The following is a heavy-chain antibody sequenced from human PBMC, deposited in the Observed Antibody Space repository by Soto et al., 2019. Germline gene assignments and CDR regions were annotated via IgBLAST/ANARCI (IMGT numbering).Heavy chain of an antibody. Sequence: GSLRLSCXASGFTFNSYAMHWVRQAPGKGLEWVAIISYDGSIKYYADSVKGRFTISRDNSKNTLYLQMSSLRIEDTAVYYCARRYYDSSGYHSGYYYGMDVWGQGTTVTVSS. CDR1: GFTFNSYA. J-gene: IGHJ6*02. CDR2: ISYDGSIK. D-gene: IGHD3-22*01. CDR3: ARRYYDSSGYHSGYYYGMDV. V-gene: IGHV3-30-3*01.